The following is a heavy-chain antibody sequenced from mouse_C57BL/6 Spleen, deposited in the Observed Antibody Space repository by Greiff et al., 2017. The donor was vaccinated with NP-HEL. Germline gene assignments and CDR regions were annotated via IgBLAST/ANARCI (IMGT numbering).Heavy chain of an antibody. CDR1: GYTFTDYE. V-gene: IGHV1-15*01. CDR2: IDPETGGT. CDR3: TRGLTAVYFDY. D-gene: IGHD1-1*01. J-gene: IGHJ2*01. Sequence: VQLQQSGAELVRPGASVTLSCKASGYTFTDYEMHWVKQTPVHGLEWIGAIDPETGGTAYNQKFKGKAILTADKSSSTAYMELRSLTSEDSAVYYCTRGLTAVYFDYWGQGTTLTVSS.